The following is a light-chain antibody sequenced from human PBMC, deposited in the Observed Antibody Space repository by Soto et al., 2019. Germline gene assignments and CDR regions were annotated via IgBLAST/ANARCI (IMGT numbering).Light chain of an antibody. V-gene: IGKV2-28*01. J-gene: IGKJ1*01. Sequence: DIVMTQSPLSLSVTPGEPASISCRSSQSLLHSNGYNYLDWYLQMPGQSPQLLIYLGSNRASGVPDRFSGSGSGTDFTLKISRVEAEDVGVYYCMQALQTPPAFGQGTKVEIK. CDR2: LGS. CDR1: QSLLHSNGYNY. CDR3: MQALQTPPA.